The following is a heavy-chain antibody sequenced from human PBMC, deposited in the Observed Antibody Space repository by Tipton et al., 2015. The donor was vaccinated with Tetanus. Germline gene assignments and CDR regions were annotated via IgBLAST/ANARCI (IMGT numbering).Heavy chain of an antibody. CDR3: AKSPGSAAWTR. CDR1: GFTFSDYY. D-gene: IGHD2-8*02. J-gene: IGHJ4*02. V-gene: IGHV3-11*01. Sequence: SLRLSCAASGFTFSDYYMSWIRQAPGKGLEWVSYISSSGSTIYYADSVKGRFTISRENSRNTLYLQMNDWIREDTAVYYCAKSPGSAAWTRWGQGTLVAVAS. CDR2: ISSSGSTI.